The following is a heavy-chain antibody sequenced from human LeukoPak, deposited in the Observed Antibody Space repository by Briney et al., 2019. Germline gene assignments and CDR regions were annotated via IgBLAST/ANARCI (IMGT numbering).Heavy chain of an antibody. Sequence: LRLSCAASGCILSDYYMSWIRQAPGKGLKWIGEIYHSGSTNYNPSLKSRVTISVDKSKNQFSLKLSSVTAADTAVYYCARDKKMKQQLDYWGQGTLVTVSS. CDR3: ARDKKMKQQLDY. V-gene: IGHV4-34*01. D-gene: IGHD6-13*01. J-gene: IGHJ4*02. CDR2: IYHSGST. CDR1: GCILSDYY.